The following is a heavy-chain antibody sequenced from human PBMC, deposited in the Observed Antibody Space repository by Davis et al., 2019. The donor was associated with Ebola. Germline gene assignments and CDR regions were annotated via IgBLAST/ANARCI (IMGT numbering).Heavy chain of an antibody. CDR2: IYYSGRT. CDR1: GGSTSSYY. D-gene: IGHD3-10*01. J-gene: IGHJ4*02. CDR3: ARDVSG. V-gene: IGHV4-59*01. Sequence: SETLSLTCTVSGGSTSSYYWSCIRQPPGKGLEWIGYIYYSGRTNYNPSLKSRVTISVDTSKNQFSLKLSSVTAADTAVYYCARDVSGWGQGTLVTVSS.